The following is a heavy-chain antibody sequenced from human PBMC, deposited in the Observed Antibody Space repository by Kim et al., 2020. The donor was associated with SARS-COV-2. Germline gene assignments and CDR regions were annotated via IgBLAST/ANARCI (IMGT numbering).Heavy chain of an antibody. V-gene: IGHV4-31*02. J-gene: IGHJ4*02. CDR3: ASSRYYDILTGYSAFDY. D-gene: IGHD3-9*01. Sequence: LKSRVTISVDTSKNQFSLKLSSVTAADTAVYYCASSRYYDILTGYSAFDYWGQGTLVTVSS.